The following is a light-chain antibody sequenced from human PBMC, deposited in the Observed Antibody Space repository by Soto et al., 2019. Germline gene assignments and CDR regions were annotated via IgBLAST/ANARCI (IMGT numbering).Light chain of an antibody. CDR3: QQYKTYPWT. Sequence: DIQMTQSPSTLSASVGDRVTITCRASQSISSWLAWYQQKPGKAPKVLIYKASSLESGVPSRFSGSGSVSDFTLTISSLQPDDFATYYCQQYKTYPWTFGQGTQVEIK. CDR1: QSISSW. CDR2: KAS. J-gene: IGKJ1*01. V-gene: IGKV1-5*03.